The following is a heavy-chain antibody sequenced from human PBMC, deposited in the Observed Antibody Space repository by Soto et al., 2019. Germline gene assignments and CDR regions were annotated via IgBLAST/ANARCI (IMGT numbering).Heavy chain of an antibody. CDR1: GYTFTGFY. CDR2: INPNSGGT. J-gene: IGHJ3*02. V-gene: IGHV1-2*02. Sequence: DSVKVSCKASGYTFTGFYLHWVRQAPGQGLEWMGWINPNSGGTKFAEKFQGRVTMTRDTSISTAYMELSRLRSDDTAVFYCAREDNSNLIYAFDICGQVTMVPVSS. CDR3: AREDNSNLIYAFDI. D-gene: IGHD1-20*01.